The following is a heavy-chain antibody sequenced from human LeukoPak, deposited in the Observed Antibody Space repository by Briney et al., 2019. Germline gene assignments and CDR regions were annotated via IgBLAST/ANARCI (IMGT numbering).Heavy chain of an antibody. Sequence: GAALQISCQGAGYIFTSYWIGWGRQMPGKGLEWMGIIYPGDSDTRYSPSFQGQVTISADKSISTAYLQWSSLKASDTAMYYCARLHSGSYPNYYYYYYMDVWGKGTTVTVSS. CDR3: ARLHSGSYPNYYYYYYMDV. J-gene: IGHJ6*03. D-gene: IGHD1-26*01. V-gene: IGHV5-51*01. CDR2: IYPGDSDT. CDR1: GYIFTSYW.